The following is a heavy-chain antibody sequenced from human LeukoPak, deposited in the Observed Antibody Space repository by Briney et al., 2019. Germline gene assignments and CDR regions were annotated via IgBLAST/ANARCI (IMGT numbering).Heavy chain of an antibody. Sequence: HPGGSLRLSCAASGFTFSNYAMSWVRQAPGKGLEWVSYISSSSSTIYYADSVKGRFTISRDNAKNSLYLQMNSLRAEDTAVYYCARSPYYYDSGPGAFDIWGQGTMVTVSS. V-gene: IGHV3-48*01. CDR3: ARSPYYYDSGPGAFDI. CDR1: GFTFSNYA. J-gene: IGHJ3*02. D-gene: IGHD3-22*01. CDR2: ISSSSSTI.